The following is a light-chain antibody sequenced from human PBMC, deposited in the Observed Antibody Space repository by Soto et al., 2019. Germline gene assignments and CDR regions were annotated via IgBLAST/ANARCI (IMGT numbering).Light chain of an antibody. V-gene: IGKV1-5*01. Sequence: IPITKSPSTLSASVGARVTITCRASQSISYWLAWYQQKPGTAPKLLIYDASSLESGVPSRFRGSGSGTELTITIPSLQPDDVVTYEGQQLKFFPSTFGQGTRLEIK. CDR3: QQLKFFPST. CDR1: QSISYW. J-gene: IGKJ5*01. CDR2: DAS.